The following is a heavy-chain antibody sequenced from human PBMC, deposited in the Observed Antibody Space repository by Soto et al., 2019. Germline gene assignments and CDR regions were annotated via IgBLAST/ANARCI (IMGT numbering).Heavy chain of an antibody. CDR3: TRDSVGATMGMLSYYGMDV. Sequence: GGSLRLSCTASGFTFGDYAMSWFRQAPGKGLEWVGFIRSKAYGGTTEYAASVKGRFTISRDDSKSIAYLQMNSLKTEDTAVYYCTRDSVGATMGMLSYYGMDVWGQGTTVTVSS. V-gene: IGHV3-49*03. D-gene: IGHD1-26*01. CDR2: IRSKAYGGTT. J-gene: IGHJ6*02. CDR1: GFTFGDYA.